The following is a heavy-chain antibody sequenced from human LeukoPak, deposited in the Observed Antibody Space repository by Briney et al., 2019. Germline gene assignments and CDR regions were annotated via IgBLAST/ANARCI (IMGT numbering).Heavy chain of an antibody. J-gene: IGHJ4*02. CDR3: ARALNPLPGTYYFDY. D-gene: IGHD2-15*01. Sequence: SETLSLTCSVSGASINTHYWTWIRQPAGKGLEWFGRIYISGTTNYSPSLEGRVTMSVDTSKNQFSLNLISVTAADTAVYYCARALNPLPGTYYFDYWGQGTLVTVSS. CDR2: IYISGTT. V-gene: IGHV4-4*07. CDR1: GASINTHY.